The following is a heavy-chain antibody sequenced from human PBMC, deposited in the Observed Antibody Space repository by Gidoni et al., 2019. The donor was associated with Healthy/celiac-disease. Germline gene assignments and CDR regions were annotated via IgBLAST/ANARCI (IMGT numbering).Heavy chain of an antibody. J-gene: IGHJ6*02. CDR2: ISGSGGST. CDR3: AAVGYYGSGSPFLYYYYGMDV. D-gene: IGHD3-10*01. Sequence: EVQLLESGGGLVQPGGSLRLSCAASGFTFSRSAMTWVRQAPGKGLEWVSAISGSGGSTYYADSVKGRFTISRDNSKNTLYLQMNSLRAEDTAVYYCAAVGYYGSGSPFLYYYYGMDVWGQGTTVTVSS. CDR1: GFTFSRSA. V-gene: IGHV3-23*01.